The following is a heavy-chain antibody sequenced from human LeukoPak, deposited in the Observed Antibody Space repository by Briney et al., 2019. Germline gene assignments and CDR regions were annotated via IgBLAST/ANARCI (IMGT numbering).Heavy chain of an antibody. CDR1: GGSISSYY. CDR3: ARSGGYGDYALGNPTPFDY. D-gene: IGHD4-17*01. V-gene: IGHV4-4*07. J-gene: IGHJ4*02. Sequence: SETLSLTCTVSGGSISSYYWSWIRQPAGKGLEWIGRIYTSGSTNYNPSLKSRVTMSVDTSKNQFSLKLSSVTAADTAVYYCARSGGYGDYALGNPTPFDYWGQGTLVTVSS. CDR2: IYTSGST.